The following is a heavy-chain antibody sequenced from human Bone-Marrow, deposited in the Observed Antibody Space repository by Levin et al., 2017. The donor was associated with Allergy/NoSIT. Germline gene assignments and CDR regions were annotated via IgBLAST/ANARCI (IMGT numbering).Heavy chain of an antibody. Sequence: QHGESLKISCAASGFTFSNYGMHWVRQAPGKGLEWVTIILHDGNSQYYADSVKGRFTVSIDNSKNTLDLQMNSLRADDTAVYYCAKDLREHRTNYDVLTGFDHWGQGALVTVSS. CDR2: ILHDGNSQ. CDR1: GFTFSNYG. V-gene: IGHV3-30*18. CDR3: AKDLREHRTNYDVLTGFDH. J-gene: IGHJ5*02. D-gene: IGHD3-9*01.